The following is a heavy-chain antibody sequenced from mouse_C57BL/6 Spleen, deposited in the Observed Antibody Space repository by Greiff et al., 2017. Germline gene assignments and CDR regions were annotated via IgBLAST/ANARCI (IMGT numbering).Heavy chain of an antibody. CDR1: GYAFSSSW. Sequence: QVQLQQSGPELVKPGASVKISCKASGYAFSSSWMHWVKQRPGKGLEWIGRIYPGDGDTNYNGKFKGKATLTADKSSSTAYMQLSSLTSEGSAVYFCATPPSATVVDGYCDVWGTGTTVTVSS. D-gene: IGHD1-1*01. CDR2: IYPGDGDT. CDR3: ATPPSATVVDGYCDV. V-gene: IGHV1-82*01. J-gene: IGHJ1*03.